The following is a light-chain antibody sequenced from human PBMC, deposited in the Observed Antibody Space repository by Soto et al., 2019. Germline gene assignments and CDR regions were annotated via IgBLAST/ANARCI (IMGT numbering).Light chain of an antibody. CDR3: SSYAGRDIWV. CDR2: EVT. Sequence: QSALTQPPSASGSRGQSVTISCTGTSVDINYVSWVQQHPGNAPKLIICEVTKRPSGVPDRFSGSKSGNTASLTVSGLQDDDEADYYCSSYAGRDIWVFGGGTKLTVL. CDR1: SVDINY. V-gene: IGLV2-8*01. J-gene: IGLJ3*02.